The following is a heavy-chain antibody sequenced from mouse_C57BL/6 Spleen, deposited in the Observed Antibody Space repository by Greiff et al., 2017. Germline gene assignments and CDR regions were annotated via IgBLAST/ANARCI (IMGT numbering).Heavy chain of an antibody. CDR1: GYTFTSYW. D-gene: IGHD1-1*01. V-gene: IGHV1-72*01. J-gene: IGHJ1*03. Sequence: VQLQQPGAELVKPGASVKLSCKASGYTFTSYWMHWVKQRPGRGLEWIGRIDPNSGGTKYNEKFKSKATLTVDKPASTAYMQLSSLTSEDSAVYDCARSRQIYYYGPRNFDVWGTGTTVTVSS. CDR3: ARSRQIYYYGPRNFDV. CDR2: IDPNSGGT.